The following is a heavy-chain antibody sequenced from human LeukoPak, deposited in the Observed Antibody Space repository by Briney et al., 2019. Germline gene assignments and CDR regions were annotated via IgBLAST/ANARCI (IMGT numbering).Heavy chain of an antibody. CDR2: IFPSDSDT. V-gene: IGHV5-51*01. CDR3: ARRRSGSYIDY. D-gene: IGHD1-26*01. J-gene: IGHJ4*02. Sequence: KGGESLKISCKGSGYSFTSYWIGWVRLMPGKGLEWRGIIFPSDSDTRYSPSFQGQVTISVDKSISTAYLQWSSLKASDTAMYYCARRRSGSYIDYWGQGTLVTVSS. CDR1: GYSFTSYW.